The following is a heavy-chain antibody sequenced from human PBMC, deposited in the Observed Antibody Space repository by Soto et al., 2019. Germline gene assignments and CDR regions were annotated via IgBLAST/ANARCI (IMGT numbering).Heavy chain of an antibody. D-gene: IGHD6-19*01. CDR2: MNPNSGNT. CDR1: GYTFTSYD. Sequence: QVQLVQSGAEVKKPGASVKVSCKASGYTFTSYDINWVRQATGQGLEWMGWMNPNSGNTGYAQKFQGRDTMTRNTSISTAYMELSSLRSEDTAVYYCASRGSGPGSSYFDYWGQGTLVTVSS. J-gene: IGHJ4*02. V-gene: IGHV1-8*01. CDR3: ASRGSGPGSSYFDY.